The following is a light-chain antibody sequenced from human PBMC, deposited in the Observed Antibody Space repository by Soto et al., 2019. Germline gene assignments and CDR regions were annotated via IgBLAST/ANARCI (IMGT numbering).Light chain of an antibody. J-gene: IGKJ1*01. V-gene: IGKV3-15*01. CDR1: QSISDT. CDR3: QQYTNWPWT. CDR2: GAS. Sequence: EIVMTQSPATLSVSPGGTATLSCRASQSISDTLAWYQQKPGQAPRLLIHGASTRATGFPARFSGSGSGTDFTLTISSLQSEDFAVYYCQQYTNWPWTFXQGTKVDIK.